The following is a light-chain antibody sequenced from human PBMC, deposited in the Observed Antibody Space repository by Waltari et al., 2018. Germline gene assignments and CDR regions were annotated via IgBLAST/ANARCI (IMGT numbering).Light chain of an antibody. J-gene: IGLJ2*01. V-gene: IGLV1-36*01. CDR1: SSNIGNNA. Sequence: QSVLTQPPSVSEAPRQRVTISCSGSSSNIGNNAVTLFQQLPGKAPKLLSFCDELLPSGASARFSGSKSGPSASLAISGLQSEDEADDYCASWDDSLNGVVFGGGTKLTVL. CDR3: ASWDDSLNGVV. CDR2: CDE.